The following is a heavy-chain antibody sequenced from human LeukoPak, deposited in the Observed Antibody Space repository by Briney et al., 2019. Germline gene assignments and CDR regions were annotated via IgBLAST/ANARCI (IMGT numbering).Heavy chain of an antibody. D-gene: IGHD3-16*01. J-gene: IGHJ4*02. CDR1: GFTFSIYG. CDR2: IQYDESNK. V-gene: IGHV3-30*02. CDR3: AKGGSGISLDY. Sequence: AGGSLRLSCAASGFTFSIYGMHWVRQAPGKGLEWVAFIQYDESNKYYADSVKGRFTISRDTSKNTLFLQMNSLRAEDTAVYYCAKGGSGISLDYWGQGALVTVSS.